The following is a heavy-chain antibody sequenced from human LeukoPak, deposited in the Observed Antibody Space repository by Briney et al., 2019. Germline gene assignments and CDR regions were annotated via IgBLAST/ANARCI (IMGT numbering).Heavy chain of an antibody. V-gene: IGHV5-51*01. CDR3: ARHVKFQGYYYYYMDV. Sequence: GESLKISCKGSGYSFTSYWIGWVRQMPGKGLEWMGIIYPGDSDTRYSPSFQGQITISADKSISTAYLQWSSLKASDTAMYYCARHVKFQGYYYYYMDVWGKGTTVTVSS. CDR2: IYPGDSDT. CDR1: GYSFTSYW. J-gene: IGHJ6*03.